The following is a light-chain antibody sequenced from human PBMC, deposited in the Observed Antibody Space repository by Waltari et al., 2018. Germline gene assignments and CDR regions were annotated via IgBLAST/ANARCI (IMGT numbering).Light chain of an antibody. CDR1: QSPLQGNGNNY. V-gene: IGKV2-28*01. CDR2: LGS. J-gene: IGKJ5*01. CDR3: MQALQTPIT. Sequence: DIVMTQSPLSLPVTPGEPAYISCRSSQSPLQGNGNNYLDWYVQKPGQSPQRLISLGSHRASGVPDRFSGSGSGTDFTLKISRVEAEDVGIYYCMQALQTPITFGQGTRLEIK.